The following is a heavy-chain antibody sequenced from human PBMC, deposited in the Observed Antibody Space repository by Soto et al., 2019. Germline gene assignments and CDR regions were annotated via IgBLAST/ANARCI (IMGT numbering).Heavy chain of an antibody. CDR3: ARERRGEYYYYYGMDV. V-gene: IGHV4-31*03. J-gene: IGHJ6*02. D-gene: IGHD3-16*01. Sequence: SETLSLTCTVSGGSISSGGYYWSWIRQHPGKGLEWIGYIYYSGSTYYNPSLKSRVTISVDTSKNQFSLKLSSVTAADTAVYYCARERRGEYYYYYGMDVWAKGPRSPSP. CDR2: IYYSGST. CDR1: GGSISSGGYY.